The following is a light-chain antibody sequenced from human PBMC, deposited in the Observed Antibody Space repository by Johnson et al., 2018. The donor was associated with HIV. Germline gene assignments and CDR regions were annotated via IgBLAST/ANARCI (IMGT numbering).Light chain of an antibody. CDR3: GAWDSSLSAYV. Sequence: QSVLTQPPSVSAAQGQKVTISCSGSSSNIGNNYVSWYQQLPGTAPKLLIYDNNQRPSGIRDRFSCSKSGTSATLGITGLQTGDEADYYCGAWDSSLSAYVIGTGTKVTVL. CDR1: SSNIGNNY. J-gene: IGLJ1*01. CDR2: DNN. V-gene: IGLV1-51*01.